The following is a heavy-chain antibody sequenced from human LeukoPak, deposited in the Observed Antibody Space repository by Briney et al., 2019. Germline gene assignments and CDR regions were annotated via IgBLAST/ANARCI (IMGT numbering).Heavy chain of an antibody. CDR3: ARLLWFGELSPYYFDY. CDR1: GYSISSGYY. Sequence: SETLSLTCAVSGYSISSGYYWGWIRQPPGKGLERIGSIYHSGSTYYNPSLKSRVTISVDTSKNQFSLKLSSVTAADTAVYYCARLLWFGELSPYYFDYWGQGTLVTVSS. D-gene: IGHD3-10*01. CDR2: IYHSGST. J-gene: IGHJ4*02. V-gene: IGHV4-38-2*01.